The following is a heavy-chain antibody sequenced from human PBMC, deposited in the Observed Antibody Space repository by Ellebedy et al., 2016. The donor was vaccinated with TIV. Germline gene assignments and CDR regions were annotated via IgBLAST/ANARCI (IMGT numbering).Heavy chain of an antibody. Sequence: PGGSLRLSCSGSGSTFSNYPVSWVRQAPGKGLEWLGLIRSKGYGATTEYAASVKGRFTVSRDDSKRIAYLQMNSLKTEDTAIYYCTRALQDFNDRSGYWIDRWGQGTLVTVSS. CDR2: IRSKGYGATT. V-gene: IGHV3-49*04. CDR3: TRALQDFNDRSGYWIDR. CDR1: GSTFSNYP. D-gene: IGHD3-22*01. J-gene: IGHJ5*02.